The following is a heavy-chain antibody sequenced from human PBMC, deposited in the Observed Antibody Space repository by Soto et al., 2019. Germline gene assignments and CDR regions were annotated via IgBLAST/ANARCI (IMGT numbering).Heavy chain of an antibody. V-gene: IGHV3-7*01. D-gene: IGHD6-19*01. CDR1: GFTFSSYW. CDR2: IKQDGSEK. CDR3: ARDSGYSSGCEAYYFDY. J-gene: IGHJ4*02. Sequence: EVQLVESGGGLVQPGGSLRLSCAASGFTFSSYWMSWVRQAPGKGLEWVANIKQDGSEKYYVDSVKGRFTISRDNAKNSLYLQMNSLRAEDTAVYYCARDSGYSSGCEAYYFDYWGQGTLVTVSS.